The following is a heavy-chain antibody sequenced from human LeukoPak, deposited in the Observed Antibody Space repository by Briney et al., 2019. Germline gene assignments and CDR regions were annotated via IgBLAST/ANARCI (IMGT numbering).Heavy chain of an antibody. D-gene: IGHD3-22*01. V-gene: IGHV4-34*01. CDR3: ARGQGYYDSSGYVY. Sequence: SETLSLTCAVYGGSFSGYYWSWIRQPPGKGLEWIGEINHSGSTNYNPSLKSRVTISVDTSKNQFSLKLSSVTAADTAVYYCARGQGYYDSSGYVYWGQGTLVTVSS. CDR1: GGSFSGYY. J-gene: IGHJ4*02. CDR2: INHSGST.